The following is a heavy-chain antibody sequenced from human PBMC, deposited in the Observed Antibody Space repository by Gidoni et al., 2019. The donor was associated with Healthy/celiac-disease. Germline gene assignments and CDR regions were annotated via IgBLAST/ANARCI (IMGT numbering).Heavy chain of an antibody. CDR1: GGSFSGYY. Sequence: QVQLQQWGAGLLKPSEPLSLTCAVYGGSFSGYYWSWIRQPPGKGLEWIGEINHSGSTNYNPSLKSRVTISVDTSKNQFSLKLSSVTAADTAVYYCARHRGRGSGWQYYYYYYGMDVWGQGTTVTVSS. CDR2: INHSGST. CDR3: ARHRGRGSGWQYYYYYYGMDV. J-gene: IGHJ6*02. D-gene: IGHD6-19*01. V-gene: IGHV4-34*01.